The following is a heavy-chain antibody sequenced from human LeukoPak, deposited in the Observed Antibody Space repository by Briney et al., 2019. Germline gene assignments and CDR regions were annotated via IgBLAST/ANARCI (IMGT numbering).Heavy chain of an antibody. V-gene: IGHV4-34*01. D-gene: IGHD3-3*01. J-gene: IGHJ4*02. CDR3: ARSARLMKGVVEVTALDD. Sequence: PSETLSLTCAVYGGSFSGYYWSWFRQPPGKGLEWIGEINHNGSTNYNPSLKSRVTISVDTSKNQFSLKLSSVTAADTAVYYCARSARLMKGVVEVTALDDWGQGTLVTVSS. CDR1: GGSFSGYY. CDR2: INHNGST.